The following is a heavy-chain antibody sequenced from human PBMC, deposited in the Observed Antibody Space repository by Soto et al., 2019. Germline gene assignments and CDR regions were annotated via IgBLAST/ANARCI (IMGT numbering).Heavy chain of an antibody. J-gene: IGHJ4*02. CDR2: INSDWSST. CDR1: GFTFSSYW. CDR3: SRVGGSTWH. D-gene: IGHD1-26*01. Sequence: GGSLRLSCAASGFTFSSYWMHWVRQAPGKGLVWVSRINSDWSSTNYADFVKGRFTISRDNAKNTLYLQMNSLRVEDTAVYYCSRVGGSTWHWGQGTLVTVSS. V-gene: IGHV3-74*01.